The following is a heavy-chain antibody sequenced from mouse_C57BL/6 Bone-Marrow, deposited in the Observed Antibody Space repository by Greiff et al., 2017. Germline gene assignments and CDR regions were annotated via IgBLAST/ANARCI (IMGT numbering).Heavy chain of an antibody. CDR2: IYPRSGNT. Sequence: QVQLQQSGAELARPGASVKLSCKASGYTFTSYGISWVKQRTGQGLEWIGEIYPRSGNTYYNEKFKGQATLTADKSSSTAYMELRSLTSEDSAVYFCARYYCGYDRYAMDYWGQGTSVTVSS. D-gene: IGHD2-2*01. CDR1: GYTFTSYG. J-gene: IGHJ4*01. CDR3: ARYYCGYDRYAMDY. V-gene: IGHV1-81*01.